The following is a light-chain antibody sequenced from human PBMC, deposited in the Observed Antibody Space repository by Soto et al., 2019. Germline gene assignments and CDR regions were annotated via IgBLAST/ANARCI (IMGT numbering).Light chain of an antibody. CDR2: RAS. CDR3: QHYNFWPHS. CDR1: QSVRDN. J-gene: IGKJ2*01. V-gene: IGKV3-15*01. Sequence: EILLTQSPGALAVSPGEVAPLSCRASQSVRDNLAWYQQKPGQAPRLLIYRASIRATGVPARFSGSGSGTEFTLTISGLQPEDVSIYFCQHYNFWPHSFGQGTKVDIK.